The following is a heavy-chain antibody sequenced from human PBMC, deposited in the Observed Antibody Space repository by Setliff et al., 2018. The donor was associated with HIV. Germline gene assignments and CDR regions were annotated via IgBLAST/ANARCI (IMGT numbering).Heavy chain of an antibody. Sequence: KASETLSLTCTVSGGSITSSYWSWIRQPAGKGLEWIGRIYTSGSTNYNPSLKSRVTMSIDTSKKQFSLRLSSVTAADAAVYYCASEAWTSYRSSSGYYYYYMDVWGKGTTVTVSS. V-gene: IGHV4-4*07. CDR2: IYTSGST. CDR3: ASEAWTSYRSSSGYYYYYMDV. CDR1: GGSITSSY. J-gene: IGHJ6*03. D-gene: IGHD6-6*01.